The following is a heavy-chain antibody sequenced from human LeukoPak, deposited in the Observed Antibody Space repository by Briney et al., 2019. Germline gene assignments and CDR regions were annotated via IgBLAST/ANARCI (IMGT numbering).Heavy chain of an antibody. CDR1: GFTFSSYD. V-gene: IGHV3-48*03. D-gene: IGHD6-13*01. J-gene: IGHJ4*02. CDR3: ARDLYSGSSWYRLGY. CDR2: ISSRGSST. Sequence: PGGSLRLSCAASGFTFSSYDMNWVRQAPGKGLEWVSYISSRGSSTYYADSVKGRFTISRDNAKNSLSLQMNSLRAEDTAIYYCARDLYSGSSWYRLGYWGQGALVTVSS.